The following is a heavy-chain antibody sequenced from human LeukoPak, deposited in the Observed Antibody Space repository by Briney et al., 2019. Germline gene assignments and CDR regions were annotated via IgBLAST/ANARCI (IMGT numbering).Heavy chain of an antibody. D-gene: IGHD5-18*01. CDR2: ISSSGSTI. CDR3: AKDNSYGYSFFDY. V-gene: IGHV3-11*01. Sequence: GGSLRLPCAASGFTFSDYYMSWIRQAPGKGLEWVSYISSSGSTIYYADAVKGRFTISRDNAKNSLYLQMNSLRAEDAALYFCAKDNSYGYSFFDYWGQGTLVTVSS. J-gene: IGHJ4*02. CDR1: GFTFSDYY.